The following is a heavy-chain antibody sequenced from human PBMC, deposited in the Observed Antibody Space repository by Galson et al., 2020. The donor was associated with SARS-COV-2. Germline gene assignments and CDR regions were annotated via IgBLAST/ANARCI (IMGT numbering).Heavy chain of an antibody. CDR1: GGSISSGSYY. D-gene: IGHD1-20*01. V-gene: IGHV4-61*02. J-gene: IGHJ6*02. CDR3: ARDARYNWKALPYGMDV. CDR2: IYTSGST. Sequence: SETLSLTCTVSGGSISSGSYYWSWIRQPAGKGLEWIGRIYTSGSTNYNPSLKSRVTISVDTSKNQFSLKLSSVTAADTAVYYCARDARYNWKALPYGMDVWGQGTTVTVSS.